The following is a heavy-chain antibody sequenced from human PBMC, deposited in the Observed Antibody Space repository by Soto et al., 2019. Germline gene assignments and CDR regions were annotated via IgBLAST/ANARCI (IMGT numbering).Heavy chain of an antibody. J-gene: IGHJ4*02. CDR3: ARSSTGTYRKLDH. D-gene: IGHD1-1*01. CDR1: GGSISTFY. V-gene: IGHV4-59*08. Sequence: SETLSLTCTVSGGSISTFYWSRIRQPPGKGLEWIGYIYYSGSTNYNPSLKSRVTISLHTSKNQFSLNLTSLTAADTAVYYCARSSTGTYRKLDHWGQGTLVTVSS. CDR2: IYYSGST.